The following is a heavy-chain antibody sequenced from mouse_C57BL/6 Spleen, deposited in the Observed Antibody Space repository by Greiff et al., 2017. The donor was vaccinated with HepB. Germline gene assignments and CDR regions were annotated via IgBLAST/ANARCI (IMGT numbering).Heavy chain of an antibody. CDR2: INYDGSST. Sequence: EVKVEESEGGLVQPGSSMKLSCTASGFTFSDYYMAWVRQVPEKGLEWVANINYDGSSTYYLDSLKSRFIISRDNAKNILYLQMSSLKSEDTATYYCARDGDYYGSLYFDVWGTGTTVTVSS. D-gene: IGHD1-1*01. CDR1: GFTFSDYY. V-gene: IGHV5-16*01. CDR3: ARDGDYYGSLYFDV. J-gene: IGHJ1*03.